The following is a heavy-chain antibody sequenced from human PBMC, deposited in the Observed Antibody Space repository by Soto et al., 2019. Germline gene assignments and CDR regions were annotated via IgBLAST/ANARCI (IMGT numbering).Heavy chain of an antibody. CDR3: ARYCSGGSCSVDAFDI. CDR2: IIPIFGTA. J-gene: IGHJ3*02. Sequence: GASVKVSCKASGGTFSSYAISWVRQAPGQGLEWMGGIIPIFGTANYAQKFQGRVTITADESTSTAYMELSSLRAEDMAVYYCARYCSGGSCSVDAFDIWGQGTMVTVSS. D-gene: IGHD2-15*01. CDR1: GGTFSSYA. V-gene: IGHV1-69*13.